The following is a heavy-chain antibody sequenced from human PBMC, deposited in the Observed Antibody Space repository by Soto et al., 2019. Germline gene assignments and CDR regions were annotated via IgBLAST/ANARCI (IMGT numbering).Heavy chain of an antibody. V-gene: IGHV5-51*01. D-gene: IGHD6-13*01. J-gene: IGHJ4*02. Sequence: GESLKISCRVSGYTFTNYWIGWVRQMPGKGLEWMGIIYPGDSDTRYSPSFQGQVTISVDKSISTAYVQWSSLKASDSAMYYCARIWEMATVAACDYWGQGTLVTVSS. CDR2: IYPGDSDT. CDR1: GYTFTNYW. CDR3: ARIWEMATVAACDY.